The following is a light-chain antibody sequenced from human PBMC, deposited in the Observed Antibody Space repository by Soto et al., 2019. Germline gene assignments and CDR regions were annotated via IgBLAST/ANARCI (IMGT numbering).Light chain of an antibody. CDR2: AAS. CDR3: QQDNNCPLT. J-gene: IGKJ4*01. V-gene: IGKV3-15*01. CDR1: QTIGRN. Sequence: EIVMTQSPATLSVSPGKSATLSCRASQTIGRNLARCQQKPGQAPRLLIYAASTRATGIPGRFSGSGSGTEFTLTISSLQSEDFAVYYCQQDNNCPLTVGGGTKV.